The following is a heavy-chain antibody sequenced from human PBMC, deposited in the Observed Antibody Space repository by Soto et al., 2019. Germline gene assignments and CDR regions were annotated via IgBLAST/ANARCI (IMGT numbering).Heavy chain of an antibody. V-gene: IGHV6-1*01. Sequence: SQTLSLTCAISGDSVSSNIAAWNWIRQSPSRGLEWLGRTYYRSKWYNDYAVSVKSRITINPDTSKNQFSLQLNSVTPEDTAVYYCASSTTMPLIAVAKGYYYSGMDVWGQGTTVTVSS. CDR3: ASSTTMPLIAVAKGYYYSGMDV. D-gene: IGHD6-19*01. CDR2: TYYRSKWYN. J-gene: IGHJ6*02. CDR1: GDSVSSNIAA.